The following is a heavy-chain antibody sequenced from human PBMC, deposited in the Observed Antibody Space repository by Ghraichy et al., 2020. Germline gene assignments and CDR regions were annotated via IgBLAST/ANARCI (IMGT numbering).Heavy chain of an antibody. D-gene: IGHD3-9*01. CDR2: INHSGST. J-gene: IGHJ4*02. CDR1: GGSFSGYY. CDR3: ARGRPADYDILTGYYTGGPFDY. Sequence: SETLSLTCAVYGGSFSGYYWSWIRQPPGKGLEWIGEINHSGSTNYNPSLKSRVTISVDTSKNQLSLKLSSVTAADTAVYYCARGRPADYDILTGYYTGGPFDYWGQGTLVTVSS. V-gene: IGHV4-34*01.